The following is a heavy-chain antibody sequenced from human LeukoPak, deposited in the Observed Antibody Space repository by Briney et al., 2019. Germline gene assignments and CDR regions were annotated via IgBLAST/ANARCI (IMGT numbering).Heavy chain of an antibody. CDR1: GFTFDDYA. V-gene: IGHV3-43*02. CDR2: ISGDGGST. J-gene: IGHJ4*02. Sequence: GGSLRLSCAASGFTFDDYAMHWVRQAPGKGLEWVSLISGDGGSTYYADSVKGRFTISRDNSKNSLYLQMNSLRTEDTALYYCAKDRDYDILTGYHSGGFDYWGQGTLVTVSS. CDR3: AKDRDYDILTGYHSGGFDY. D-gene: IGHD3-9*01.